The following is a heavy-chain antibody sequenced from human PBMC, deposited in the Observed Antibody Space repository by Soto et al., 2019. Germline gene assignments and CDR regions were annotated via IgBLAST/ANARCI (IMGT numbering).Heavy chain of an antibody. D-gene: IGHD2-21*02. CDR2: ISYDGSNK. Sequence: QVQLVESGGGVVQPGRSLRLSCAASGFTFSSYAMHWVRQAPGKGLEWVAVISYDGSNKYYADSVKGRFTISRDNSKNTLYLQMNSLRAEDTAVYYCARIVVVTATRGAFDIWGQGTMVTVSS. J-gene: IGHJ3*02. CDR3: ARIVVVTATRGAFDI. CDR1: GFTFSSYA. V-gene: IGHV3-30-3*01.